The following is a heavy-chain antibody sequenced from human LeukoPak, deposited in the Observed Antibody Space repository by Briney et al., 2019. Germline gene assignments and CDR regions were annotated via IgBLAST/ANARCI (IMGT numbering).Heavy chain of an antibody. CDR3: ARGFYYYDTSGRGFYFDY. Sequence: SETLSLTCTVSGGSISSYYWSWIRQPAGKGLEWIGRIYTTGGTVYNPSLKSRVTMSVDTSKNQFSLRLSSVTAADTAVYYCARGFYYYDTSGRGFYFDYWGQGTLVTVSS. CDR1: GGSISSYY. V-gene: IGHV4-4*07. D-gene: IGHD3-22*01. J-gene: IGHJ4*02. CDR2: IYTTGGT.